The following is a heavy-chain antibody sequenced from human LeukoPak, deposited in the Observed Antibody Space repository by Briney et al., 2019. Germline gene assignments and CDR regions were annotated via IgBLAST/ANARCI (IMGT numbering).Heavy chain of an antibody. J-gene: IGHJ4*02. D-gene: IGHD6-19*01. V-gene: IGHV3-7*01. Sequence: GGSLRLSCAASGFTFSSYWMSWVRQAPGKGLEWVANIKQDGSEKYYVDSVKGRFTISRDNAKNSLYLQMNSLRAEDTAVYYCARADYSSGWAILDYWGQGTLVTVSS. CDR2: IKQDGSEK. CDR1: GFTFSSYW. CDR3: ARADYSSGWAILDY.